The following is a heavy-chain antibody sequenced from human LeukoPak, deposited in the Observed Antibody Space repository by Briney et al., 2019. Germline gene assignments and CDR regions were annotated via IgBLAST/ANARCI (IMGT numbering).Heavy chain of an antibody. CDR1: GGSISSSSYY. CDR3: ASTEPGAGVDAFDI. Sequence: KTSETLSLTCTVSGGSISSSSYYWGWIRQPPGKGLEWIGRIYHTGSTNYNPSPKSRVTISVDTSKNQFSLKLSSVTAADTAVYYCASTEPGAGVDAFDIWGQGTMVTVSS. V-gene: IGHV4-39*07. J-gene: IGHJ3*02. CDR2: IYHTGST. D-gene: IGHD7-27*01.